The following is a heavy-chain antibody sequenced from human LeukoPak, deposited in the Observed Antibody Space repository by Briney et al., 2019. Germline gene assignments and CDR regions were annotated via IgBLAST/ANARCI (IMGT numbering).Heavy chain of an antibody. CDR1: GYTFTAYY. J-gene: IGHJ4*02. CDR2: INPNSGGT. V-gene: IGHV1-2*02. Sequence: PVASVKVSCKASGYTFTAYYMHWVRQAPGQGLEWMGWINPNSGGTNYAQKFQGRVTMTRDTSISTAYMELSRLRSDDTAVYYCARVADRELLMGFDYWGQGTLVTVSS. CDR3: ARVADRELLMGFDY. D-gene: IGHD1-26*01.